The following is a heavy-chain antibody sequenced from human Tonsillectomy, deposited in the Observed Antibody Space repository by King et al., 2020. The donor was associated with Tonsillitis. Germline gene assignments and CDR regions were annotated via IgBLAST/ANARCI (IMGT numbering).Heavy chain of an antibody. V-gene: IGHV4-39*01. Sequence: QLQESGPGLVKPSETLSLTCTVSGGSVSSSSSYWGWIRQPPGKGLEWIGSIYYSGSTYYNPSLKSRVTISVDTSKNQFSLKLSSVTAADTAVYYCATRGYCSGDTCHHQLPYFYYYYLDVWGKGTTVTVSS. CDR3: ATRGYCSGDTCHHQLPYFYYYYLDV. J-gene: IGHJ6*03. D-gene: IGHD2-15*01. CDR2: IYYSGST. CDR1: GGSVSSSSSY.